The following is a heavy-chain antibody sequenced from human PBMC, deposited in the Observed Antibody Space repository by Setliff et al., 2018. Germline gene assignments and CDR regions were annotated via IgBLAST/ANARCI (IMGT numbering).Heavy chain of an antibody. J-gene: IGHJ3*01. CDR3: ARDRYYNSWSGTSITAPHDAFDV. CDR1: GYAFGSSG. D-gene: IGHD3-3*01. V-gene: IGHV1-18*01. CDR2: ISAYNGYI. Sequence: SVKVSCKASGYAFGSSGISWVRQAPGQGLEWMGWISAYNGYIVYAQKFQGRVTMTRDTSTSTVYMEVSSLRSEDTAVYYCARDRYYNSWSGTSITAPHDAFDVWGQGTMVTVSS.